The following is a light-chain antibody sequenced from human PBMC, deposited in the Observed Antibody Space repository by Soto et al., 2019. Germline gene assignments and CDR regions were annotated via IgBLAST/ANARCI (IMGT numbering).Light chain of an antibody. CDR1: QSVSSN. J-gene: IGKJ4*01. Sequence: DIVMTQSPATLSVSPGERATLSCRASQSVSSNLGWYQQKPGQAPRLLISGASTRATGIPARFSGSGSGTEFTLTISNVQSEDFAVYYCQQFYNWPLTFGGGTKVEIK. V-gene: IGKV3D-15*01. CDR3: QQFYNWPLT. CDR2: GAS.